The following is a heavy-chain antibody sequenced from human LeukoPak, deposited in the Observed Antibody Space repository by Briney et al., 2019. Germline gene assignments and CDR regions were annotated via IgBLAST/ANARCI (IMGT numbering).Heavy chain of an antibody. V-gene: IGHV3-30-3*02. CDR3: AKPHPDILTGYYSPYYFDY. Sequence: GRSLRLSCAASGFTFSSYAMHWVRQAPGKGLEWVAVISYDGSNKYYADSVKGRFTISRDNSKNTLYLQMNSLRAEDTAVYYCAKPHPDILTGYYSPYYFDYWGQGTLVTVSS. CDR1: GFTFSSYA. D-gene: IGHD3-9*01. CDR2: ISYDGSNK. J-gene: IGHJ4*02.